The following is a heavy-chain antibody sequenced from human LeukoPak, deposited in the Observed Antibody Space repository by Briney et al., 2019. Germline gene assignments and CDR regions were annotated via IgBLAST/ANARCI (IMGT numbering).Heavy chain of an antibody. CDR1: GFTLSTYW. D-gene: IGHD1-26*01. V-gene: IGHV3-74*01. Sequence: GGSLRLPCVASGFTLSTYWMHWVRQAPGRGLVWVSRINRDGSTTNYADSVKGRFTISRDNAKNTLYLQMNSLRAEDTAVYYCARASEPTMIDYWGQGTLVTVSS. J-gene: IGHJ4*02. CDR2: INRDGSTT. CDR3: ARASEPTMIDY.